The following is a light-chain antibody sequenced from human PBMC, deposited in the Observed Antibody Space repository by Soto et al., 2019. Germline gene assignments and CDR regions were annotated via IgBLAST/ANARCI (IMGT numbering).Light chain of an antibody. CDR2: GAS. V-gene: IGKV3-20*01. CDR3: QRYGSSPT. CDR1: QSVSSSY. Sequence: EIVLTQSPGTLSLSPGERATLSYRASQSVSSSYLAWYQQKPGQAPRLLIYGASSRATGIPDRFSGSGSETDFTLTISRLEPEDFAVYYCQRYGSSPTFGGGTKVEIK. J-gene: IGKJ4*01.